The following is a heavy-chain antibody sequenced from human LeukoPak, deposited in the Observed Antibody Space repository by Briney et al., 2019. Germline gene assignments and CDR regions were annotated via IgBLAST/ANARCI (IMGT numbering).Heavy chain of an antibody. V-gene: IGHV3-74*01. D-gene: IGHD1-26*01. Sequence: PGGSLRLSCAASGLTFSSYWMSWVRQAPGKGLAWVSRITPDGSRTDHADSVRGRFTISRDDAKNTLYLQMDSLRAEDTAVYYCVKDFVGARDYWGQGTLVTVSS. CDR1: GLTFSSYW. CDR2: ITPDGSRT. J-gene: IGHJ4*02. CDR3: VKDFVGARDY.